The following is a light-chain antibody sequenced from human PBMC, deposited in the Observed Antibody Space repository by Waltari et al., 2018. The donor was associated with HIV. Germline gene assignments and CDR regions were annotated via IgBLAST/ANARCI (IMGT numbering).Light chain of an antibody. CDR2: DVS. CDR3: SSYTSSSTLEV. Sequence: QSALTPPASVSGSPGQSITIPCTGTSSDVGGYNYVSWYQQHPGKAPKLMIYDVSNRPSGVSNRFSGSKSGNTASLTISGLQAEDEADYYCSSYTSSSTLEVFGGGTKLTVL. CDR1: SSDVGGYNY. V-gene: IGLV2-14*03. J-gene: IGLJ3*02.